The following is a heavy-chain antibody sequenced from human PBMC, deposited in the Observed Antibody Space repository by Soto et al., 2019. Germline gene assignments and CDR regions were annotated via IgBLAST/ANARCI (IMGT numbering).Heavy chain of an antibody. J-gene: IGHJ6*02. CDR2: INSDGSST. CDR1: GFTFSSYW. Sequence: EVQLVESGGGLVQPGGSLRLSCAASGFTFSSYWMHWVRQAPGKGLVWVSRINSDGSSTSYADSVKGRFTISRDNAKNMVYLQMNSLRAEDTAVYYCAREFSAARPHYYYYGMDVWGQGTTVTVSS. D-gene: IGHD6-6*01. V-gene: IGHV3-74*01. CDR3: AREFSAARPHYYYYGMDV.